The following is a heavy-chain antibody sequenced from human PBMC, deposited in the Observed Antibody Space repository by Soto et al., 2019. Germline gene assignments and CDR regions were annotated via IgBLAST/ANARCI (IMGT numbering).Heavy chain of an antibody. J-gene: IGHJ4*02. CDR1: GYAFTTYG. D-gene: IGHD1-1*01. CDR3: ARGRYGDY. V-gene: IGHV1-18*01. Sequence: QVHLVQSGAEVKKPGASVKVSCQGSGYAFTTYGITWVRQAPGQGLEWMGWISAHNGNTNYAQKLQGRVTVTRDTSTSQAYMELRSLRYDDPAVYYCARGRYGDYWGQGALVTVSS. CDR2: ISAHNGNT.